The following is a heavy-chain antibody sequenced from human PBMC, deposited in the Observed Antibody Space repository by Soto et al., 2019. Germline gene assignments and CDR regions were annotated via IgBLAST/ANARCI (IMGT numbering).Heavy chain of an antibody. J-gene: IGHJ5*02. CDR2: INAGNGNT. Sequence: GASVKVSCKVSGYTFTSYAMHWVRQAPGQRLEWMGWINAGNGNTKYSQKFQGRVTITRDTSASTAYMELSRLRSDDTAVYYCAREDVVVPAAILNPGGWFDPWGQGTLVTVSS. CDR1: GYTFTSYA. D-gene: IGHD2-2*02. V-gene: IGHV1-3*01. CDR3: AREDVVVPAAILNPGGWFDP.